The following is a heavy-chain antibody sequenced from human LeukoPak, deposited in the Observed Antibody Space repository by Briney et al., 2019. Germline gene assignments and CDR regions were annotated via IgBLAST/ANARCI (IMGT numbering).Heavy chain of an antibody. D-gene: IGHD6-19*01. Sequence: GGSLRLSCAASGFTFSSYAMSWVRQAPGKGLESVSAISGSGGSTYYADSVKGRFTISRHNSKNTQYLQMNSLRAEDTAVYYCAKDGVVASSVDYWGQGTLVTVSS. CDR2: ISGSGGST. V-gene: IGHV3-23*01. CDR1: GFTFSSYA. J-gene: IGHJ4*02. CDR3: AKDGVVASSVDY.